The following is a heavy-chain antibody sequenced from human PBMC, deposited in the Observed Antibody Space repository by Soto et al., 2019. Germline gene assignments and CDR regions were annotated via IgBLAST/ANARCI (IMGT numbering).Heavy chain of an antibody. CDR2: ISNDGSNK. CDR3: ARGTYYDFWSGYPTLEYYYYDMDV. J-gene: IGHJ6*03. D-gene: IGHD3-3*01. V-gene: IGHV3-30*03. CDR1: GFTFSSYA. Sequence: GGSLRLSCAASGFTFSSYAMHWVRQAPGKGLEWVAFISNDGSNKYYADSVKGRFTISRDNAKNSLYLQMNSLRAEDTAVYYCARGTYYDFWSGYPTLEYYYYDMDVWGKGTTVTVSS.